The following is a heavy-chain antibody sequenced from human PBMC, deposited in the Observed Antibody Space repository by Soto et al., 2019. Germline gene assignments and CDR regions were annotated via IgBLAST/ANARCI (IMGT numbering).Heavy chain of an antibody. CDR2: INPRGGIT. D-gene: IGHD6-13*01. CDR3: GSSPAYGSSWYRTPPDLSHAMDV. V-gene: IGHV1-46*01. J-gene: IGHJ6*01. Sequence: ASVKVSGKASGYTFTSYYIHWVRQAPGQGLEWMGIINPRGGITTYAQKFQGRVTMTGYTSTSRVYMQLSSLASEDTAPDHSGSSPAYGSSWYRTPPDLSHAMDVWGEGTTVTASS. CDR1: GYTFTSYY.